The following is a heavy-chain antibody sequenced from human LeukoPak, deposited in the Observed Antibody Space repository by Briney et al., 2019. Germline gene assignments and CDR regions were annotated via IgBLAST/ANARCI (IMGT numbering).Heavy chain of an antibody. J-gene: IGHJ5*02. CDR3: ARSALFDFWSGYYSEETNWFDP. Sequence: PSETLSLTCTVSGGSISSSSYYWGWIRQPPGKGLEWIGSIYYSGSTYYNPSLKSRVTISVDTSKNQFSLKLSSVTAADTAVYYCARSALFDFWSGYYSEETNWFDPWGQGTLVTVSS. CDR1: GGSISSSSYY. D-gene: IGHD3-3*01. CDR2: IYYSGST. V-gene: IGHV4-39*01.